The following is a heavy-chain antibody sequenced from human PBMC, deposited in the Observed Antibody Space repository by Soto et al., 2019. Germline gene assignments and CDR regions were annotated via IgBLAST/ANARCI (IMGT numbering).Heavy chain of an antibody. CDR1: VGSISSSSYY. V-gene: IGHV4-39*01. J-gene: IGHJ5*02. CDR2: IYYSGST. D-gene: IGHD3-22*01. Sequence: SETLSLAGTVSVGSISSSSYYWGWILQPPGKGLEWIGSIYYSGSTYYNPSLKSRVTISVDTSKNQFSLKLSSVTAADTAVYYCARHYDSLNWFDPWGQGTLVTVSS. CDR3: ARHYDSLNWFDP.